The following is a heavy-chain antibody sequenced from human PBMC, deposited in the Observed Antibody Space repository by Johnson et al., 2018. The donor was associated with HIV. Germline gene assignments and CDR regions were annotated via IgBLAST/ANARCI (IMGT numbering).Heavy chain of an antibody. CDR2: IYSGGST. V-gene: IGHV3-53*01. Sequence: EQLVESGGGLIQPGGSLRLSCAASGFTVSSNYMSWVRQAPGKGLEWVSVIYSGGSTYYADSVKGRFTISRDNSKNTLYLQMNSLRAEDTAVYYCARGSIAAHDAFDIWGQGTMVTVSS. CDR1: GFTVSSNY. D-gene: IGHD6-6*01. J-gene: IGHJ3*02. CDR3: ARGSIAAHDAFDI.